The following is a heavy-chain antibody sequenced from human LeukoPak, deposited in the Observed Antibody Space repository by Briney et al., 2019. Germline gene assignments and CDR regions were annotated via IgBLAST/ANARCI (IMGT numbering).Heavy chain of an antibody. CDR2: MNPYTGKT. CDR3: ARAPVPYYYDSSAYYSDY. D-gene: IGHD3-22*01. Sequence: GASVKVSGKTFGYTFTNFDINWVRQATGQGLEWLGWMNPYTGKTGYAQKFQGRVTFTGDTSIGTAYMEVSSLTSEDTAVYYCARAPVPYYYDSSAYYSDYWGQGTLVTVSS. J-gene: IGHJ4*02. CDR1: GYTFTNFD. V-gene: IGHV1-8*03.